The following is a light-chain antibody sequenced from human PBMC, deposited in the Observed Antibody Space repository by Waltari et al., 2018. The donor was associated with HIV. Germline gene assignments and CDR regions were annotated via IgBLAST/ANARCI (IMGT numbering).Light chain of an antibody. Sequence: DIQMTQSPSTLSASIGDRVTITCRASQSISVWLAWYHQKPGKAPKLLIYEASNLESGVPSRFSGTGSGTEFTLTISSLQPDDSATFYYQQYDSFPWTFGQGTKVGIK. V-gene: IGKV1-5*03. CDR2: EAS. CDR3: QQYDSFPWT. CDR1: QSISVW. J-gene: IGKJ1*01.